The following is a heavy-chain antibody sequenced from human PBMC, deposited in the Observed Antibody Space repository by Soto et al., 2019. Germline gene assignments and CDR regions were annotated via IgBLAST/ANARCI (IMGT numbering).Heavy chain of an antibody. J-gene: IGHJ2*01. V-gene: IGHV3-30*03. CDR3: GRDPSNRLRYFDL. CDR1: GFTFNSYA. Sequence: QVQLVESGGGVVQPGRSLRLSCAASGFTFNSYAMHWVRQAPGTGLEWVAVISYDGSNKYYADSVKGRFTVSRDNSKNTRLLQMNSLRVEETAVYYCGRDPSNRLRYFDLWCRGTLVAV. CDR2: ISYDGSNK. D-gene: IGHD6-13*01.